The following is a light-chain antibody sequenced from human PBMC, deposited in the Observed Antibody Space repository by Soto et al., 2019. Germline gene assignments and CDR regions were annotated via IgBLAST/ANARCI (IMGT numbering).Light chain of an antibody. CDR2: DAS. CDR3: QQRSDWPVT. J-gene: IGKJ1*01. CDR1: QSVSSY. Sequence: EIVLTQSPAILSLSPGERATLSCWASQSVSSYLAWYQQKPGLAPRLLIYDASNRATGIPARFSGSGSGTDFTLTISSLEPEDFAVYYCQQRSDWPVTFGQGTKVEIK. V-gene: IGKV3-11*01.